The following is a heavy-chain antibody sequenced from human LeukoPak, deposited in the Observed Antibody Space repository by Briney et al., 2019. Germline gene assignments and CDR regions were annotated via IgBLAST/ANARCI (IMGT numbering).Heavy chain of an antibody. CDR2: ISNDGSSK. J-gene: IGHJ4*02. V-gene: IGHV3-30*18. Sequence: GRSLRLSCAASGFTFSTYGMHWVRQAPGKGLEWVPVISNDGSSKYYADSVKGRFTISRDNSKNTLYLQMNSLRAEDTAVYYCAKSRSRDGYNAFDYWGQGTLVTVSS. CDR1: GFTFSTYG. D-gene: IGHD5-24*01. CDR3: AKSRSRDGYNAFDY.